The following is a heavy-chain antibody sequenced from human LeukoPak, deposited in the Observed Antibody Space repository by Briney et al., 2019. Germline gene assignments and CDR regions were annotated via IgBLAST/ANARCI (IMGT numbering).Heavy chain of an antibody. CDR2: IIPIFGTA. J-gene: IGHJ4*02. D-gene: IGHD5-18*01. CDR3: ARGGDMVIGY. V-gene: IGHV1-69*05. Sequence: ASVKVSCKASGGTFISYAISWVRQAPGQGLEWMGRIIPIFGTANYAQKFQGRVTITTDESTSTAYMELSSLRAEDTAVYYCARGGDMVIGYWGQGTLVTVSS. CDR1: GGTFISYA.